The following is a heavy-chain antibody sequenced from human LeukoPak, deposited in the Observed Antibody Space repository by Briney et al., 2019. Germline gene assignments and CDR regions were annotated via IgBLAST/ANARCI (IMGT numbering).Heavy chain of an antibody. V-gene: IGHV3-21*01. CDR1: GFTFSSYS. CDR3: AREHSGYDFPGRDYYYMDV. Sequence: GGSLRLSCAASGFTFSSYSMNWVRQAPGKGLEWVSSISSSSRSYIYYADSVKGRFTISRDNAKNSLYLQMNSLRAEDTAVYYCAREHSGYDFPGRDYYYMDVWGKGTTVTVSS. D-gene: IGHD5-12*01. CDR2: ISSSSRSYI. J-gene: IGHJ6*03.